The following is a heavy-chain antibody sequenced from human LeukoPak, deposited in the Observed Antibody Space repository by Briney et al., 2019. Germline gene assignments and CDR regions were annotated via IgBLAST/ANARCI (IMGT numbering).Heavy chain of an antibody. CDR1: GGTFSSYA. Sequence: ASVKVSFKASGGTFSSYAISWVRQAPGQGLEWMGGIIPIFGTANYAQKFQGRVTITADESTSTAYMELSSLRSEDTAVYYCARGPRPTIFGVVSPFDYWGQGTLVTVSS. D-gene: IGHD3-3*01. V-gene: IGHV1-69*13. CDR2: IIPIFGTA. J-gene: IGHJ4*02. CDR3: ARGPRPTIFGVVSPFDY.